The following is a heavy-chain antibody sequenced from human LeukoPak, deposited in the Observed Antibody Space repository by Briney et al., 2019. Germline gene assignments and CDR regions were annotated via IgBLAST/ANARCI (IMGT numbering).Heavy chain of an antibody. J-gene: IGHJ6*02. Sequence: PSETLSLTCTVSGGSISSYYWSWIRQPPGKGLEWIGYIYYSGSTNYNPSLKSRVTISVDTSKNQFSLKLSSVTAADTAVYYCARDQGGVVVPAAMRGYYYYGMDVWGQGTTVTVSS. CDR2: IYYSGST. D-gene: IGHD2-2*01. CDR1: GGSISSYY. CDR3: ARDQGGVVVPAAMRGYYYYGMDV. V-gene: IGHV4-59*01.